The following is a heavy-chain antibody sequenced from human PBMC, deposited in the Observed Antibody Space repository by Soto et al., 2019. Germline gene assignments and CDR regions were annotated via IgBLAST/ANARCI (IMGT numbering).Heavy chain of an antibody. CDR3: ALDVGRTGTYA. J-gene: IGHJ5*02. CDR1: GFTFSSYW. D-gene: IGHD1-26*01. CDR2: INSDGSST. Sequence: EVQLVESGGGLVQPGGSLTLSCAASGFTFSSYWMHWVRQAPGKGLVWVSRINSDGSSTNYADSVKGRFTISRDNAKNTLYLEMNSLRAEDTALYYCALDVGRTGTYAWGQGTLVTVSS. V-gene: IGHV3-74*01.